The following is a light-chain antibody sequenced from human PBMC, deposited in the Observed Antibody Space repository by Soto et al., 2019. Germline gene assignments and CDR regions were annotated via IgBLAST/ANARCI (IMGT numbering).Light chain of an antibody. J-gene: IGKJ1*01. CDR1: QGIRND. V-gene: IGKV1-6*01. Sequence: AIQMTQSPSSLSASVGDRVTITCRASQGIRNDLGWYQQKPGKAPKLLIYAASSLQSGVPSRFSGSGSSTDFTLNISSLQPEDFATYYCLQDYNSWTFGQGTKVEIK. CDR2: AAS. CDR3: LQDYNSWT.